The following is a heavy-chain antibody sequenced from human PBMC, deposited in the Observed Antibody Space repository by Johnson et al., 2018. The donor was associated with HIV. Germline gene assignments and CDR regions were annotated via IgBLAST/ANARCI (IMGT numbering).Heavy chain of an antibody. CDR3: RSWGSSGYYAPFYHDAFDI. CDR1: VFTFSNAW. Sequence: EVQLVESGGGLVKPGGSLRLSCAASVFTFSNAWISWVRQAPGKGLEWVGRIISKTDGGTTDYAAPVKGRFTIPRDDSKNTLYRQMNSLKTEDTAVYYCRSWGSSGYYAPFYHDAFDIWGQGTMVTVSS. J-gene: IGHJ3*02. D-gene: IGHD3-22*01. V-gene: IGHV3-15*01. CDR2: IISKTDGGTT.